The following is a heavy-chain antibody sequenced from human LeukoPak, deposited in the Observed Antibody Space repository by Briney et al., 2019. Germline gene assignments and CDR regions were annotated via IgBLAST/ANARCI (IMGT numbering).Heavy chain of an antibody. CDR1: GGAISSSSHY. CDR2: IYHSGST. D-gene: IGHD4-17*01. CDR3: ARNTTVTDWYFDL. J-gene: IGHJ2*01. Sequence: SETLSLTCIVSGGAISSSSHYWGWIRQPPGKGLEWIGSIYHSGSTVYNPSLKSRVAISVDTSRNQFSLKLNSVTASDTAVYYCARNTTVTDWYFDLWGHGTLVTVSS. V-gene: IGHV4-39*01.